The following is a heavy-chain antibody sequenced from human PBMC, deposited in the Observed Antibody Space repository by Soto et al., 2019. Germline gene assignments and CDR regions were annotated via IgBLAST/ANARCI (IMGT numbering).Heavy chain of an antibody. J-gene: IGHJ6*02. CDR2: IYYSGST. CDR1: GGSISSGDYY. D-gene: IGHD5-18*01. CDR3: ARDIGYSYGYYYYYGMDV. V-gene: IGHV4-30-4*01. Sequence: SETLSLTCTVSGGSISSGDYYWSWIRQPPGKGLEWIGYIYYSGSTYYNPSLKSRVTTSVDTSKNQFSLKLSSVTAADTAVYYCARDIGYSYGYYYYYGMDVWGQGTTVTAP.